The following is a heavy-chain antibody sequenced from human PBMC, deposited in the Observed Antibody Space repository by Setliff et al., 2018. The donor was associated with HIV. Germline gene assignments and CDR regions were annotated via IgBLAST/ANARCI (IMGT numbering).Heavy chain of an antibody. CDR3: ARPRVFDSFDV. D-gene: IGHD6-6*01. CDR2: ISPNNGAA. Sequence: GASVKVSCKAPGFTFTRYYMNWVRQAPGQGLEWIGRISPNNGAAEYAPKFQGRVSMTLDTSISTAYLEIPRLTSDDAAVYFCARPRVFDSFDVWGQGTKVTVSS. J-gene: IGHJ3*01. V-gene: IGHV1-2*06. CDR1: GFTFTRYY.